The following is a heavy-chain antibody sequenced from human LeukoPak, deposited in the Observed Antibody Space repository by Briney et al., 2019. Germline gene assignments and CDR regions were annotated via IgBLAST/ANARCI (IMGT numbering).Heavy chain of an antibody. Sequence: ASVKVSCKTSGYTFTSYGTTWVRQAPGQGLEWMGGIIPIFGTANYAQKFQGRVTITADESTSTAYMELSSLRSEDTAVYYCARDPSEWELLNWGQGTLVTVSS. CDR3: ARDPSEWELLN. V-gene: IGHV1-69*13. CDR1: GYTFTSYG. D-gene: IGHD1-26*01. CDR2: IIPIFGTA. J-gene: IGHJ4*02.